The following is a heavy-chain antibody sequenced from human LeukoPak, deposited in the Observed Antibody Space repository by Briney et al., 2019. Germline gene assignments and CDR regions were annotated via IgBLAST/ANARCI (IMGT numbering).Heavy chain of an antibody. CDR2: IKHDESEK. D-gene: IGHD3-3*01. Sequence: GGSLRLSCAASGFTFTNAWMSWVRQAPGKGLEWVAGIKHDESEKYYVDSVRGRFTISRDNTMNSLYLQMSSLRAEDTAVYYCATDRGWRTSGYYLYYFEYWGQGTLVTYSS. CDR1: GFTFTNAW. J-gene: IGHJ4*02. V-gene: IGHV3-7*01. CDR3: ATDRGWRTSGYYLYYFEY.